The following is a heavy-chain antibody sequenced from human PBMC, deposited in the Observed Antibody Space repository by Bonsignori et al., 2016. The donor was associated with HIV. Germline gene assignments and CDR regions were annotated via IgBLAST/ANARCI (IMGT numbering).Heavy chain of an antibody. CDR1: GDSISRYF. J-gene: IGHJ5*02. Sequence: QVQLSESGPGLVKPSETLSLTCTVSGDSISRYFWSWFRQPAGKGLEWIGRIYVSGATTFNPIFKSRATISMDTSKSQFSLKLTSVTAEDTAIYYCARDPGIAAVGWFDPWGPREPWSPSLQ. V-gene: IGHV4-4*07. CDR3: ARDPGIAAVGWFDP. D-gene: IGHD6-13*01. CDR2: IYVSGAT.